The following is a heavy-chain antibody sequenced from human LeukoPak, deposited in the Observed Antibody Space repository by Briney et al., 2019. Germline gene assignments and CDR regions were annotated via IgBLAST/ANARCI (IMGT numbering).Heavy chain of an antibody. Sequence: GGSLRLSCAASGFTFSSYAMSWVRQAPGKGLEWVAVIWYDGSNKYYADSVKGRFTISRDNSKNTLYLQMNSLRAEDTAVYYCARAPLWQVVITGYFDYWGQGTLVTVSS. CDR3: ARAPLWQVVITGYFDY. CDR1: GFTFSSYA. V-gene: IGHV3-33*08. CDR2: IWYDGSNK. D-gene: IGHD3-22*01. J-gene: IGHJ4*02.